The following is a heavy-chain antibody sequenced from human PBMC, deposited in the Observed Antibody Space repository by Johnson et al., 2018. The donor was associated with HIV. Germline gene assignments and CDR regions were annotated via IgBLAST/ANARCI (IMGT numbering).Heavy chain of an antibody. Sequence: GGVVQPGRSLRLSCAASGFTLSSYAMHWVRQAPGKGLEWAAVISYDGSNKYYADSVKGRFTISRDNAKNSLYLQMNSLRAEDTAVYYCAREEGGSRPFDIWGQGTMVTVSS. CDR2: ISYDGSNK. J-gene: IGHJ3*02. CDR3: AREEGGSRPFDI. CDR1: GFTLSSYA. D-gene: IGHD2-15*01. V-gene: IGHV3-30-3*01.